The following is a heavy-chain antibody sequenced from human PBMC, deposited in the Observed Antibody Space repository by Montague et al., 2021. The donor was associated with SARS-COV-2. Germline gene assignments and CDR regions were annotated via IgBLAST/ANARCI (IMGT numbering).Heavy chain of an antibody. V-gene: IGHV4-39*01. CDR1: GGSISSSSYY. CDR2: IYYSGST. D-gene: IGHD2-2*01. J-gene: IGHJ5*02. Sequence: SETLSLTCTVSGGSISSSSYYWGWIRQPPGKGLEWIGNIYYSGSTYYNPSLKSRVTISVDTSKNQFSLKLSSVTAADTAVYYCARQGNKLLLEYWFDPWGQGTLVTVSS. CDR3: ARQGNKLLLEYWFDP.